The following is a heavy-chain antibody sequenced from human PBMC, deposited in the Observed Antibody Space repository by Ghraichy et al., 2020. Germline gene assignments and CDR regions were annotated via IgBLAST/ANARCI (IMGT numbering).Heavy chain of an antibody. J-gene: IGHJ4*01. CDR3: ARQGSGVWFGAKSFDY. V-gene: IGHV3-53*04. D-gene: IGHD3-10*01. CDR2: IYSGGST. Sequence: GGSLRLSCAASGFTVSSNYMSWVRQAPGKGLEWVSVIYSGGSTYYADSVKGRFTISRHNSKNTLYLQMNSLRAEDTAVYYCARQGSGVWFGAKSFDYWGQGTLVNVSS. CDR1: GFTVSSNY.